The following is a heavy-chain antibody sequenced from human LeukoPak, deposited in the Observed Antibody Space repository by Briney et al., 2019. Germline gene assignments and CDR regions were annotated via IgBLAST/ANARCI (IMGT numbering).Heavy chain of an antibody. CDR1: GFSVSSNF. CDR3: ATVSRSRWRAFDF. CDR2: VYSGGST. V-gene: IGHV3-53*01. Sequence: GESLRLSCAASGFSVSSNFMSWVRQAPGKGLEWVSIVYSGGSTYYTDSVKGRFTISRDNSKNTLYLQMNSLRAEDTAVYYCATVSRSRWRAFDFWGQGTKVVVSS. D-gene: IGHD5-24*01. J-gene: IGHJ3*01.